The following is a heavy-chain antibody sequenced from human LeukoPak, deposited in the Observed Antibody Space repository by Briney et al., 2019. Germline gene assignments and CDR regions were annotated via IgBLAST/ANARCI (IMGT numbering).Heavy chain of an antibody. CDR2: MNTDGSDT. CDR3: ARYYGSGTFAVDY. V-gene: IGHV3-74*01. J-gene: IGHJ4*02. Sequence: GGSLGLSCAASGFTFSSYWMHWVRQAPGKGLVWVSRMNTDGSDTSYADSVKGRFTISRDNAKNTLYLQMNSLRAEDTAVYYCARYYGSGTFAVDYWGQGALVTVSS. CDR1: GFTFSSYW. D-gene: IGHD3-10*01.